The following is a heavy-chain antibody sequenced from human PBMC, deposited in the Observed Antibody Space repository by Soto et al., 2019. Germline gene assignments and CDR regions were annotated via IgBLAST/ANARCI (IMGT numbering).Heavy chain of an antibody. Sequence: GESLKISCKGSGYSFTSYWIGWVRQMPGKGLEWMGIIYPGDSDTRYSPSFQGQVTISADKSISTAYLQWSSLKASDTAMYYCARKNSDIAARLDYYYGMDVWGQGTTVTVSS. V-gene: IGHV5-51*01. CDR3: ARKNSDIAARLDYYYGMDV. CDR1: GYSFTSYW. J-gene: IGHJ6*02. CDR2: IYPGDSDT. D-gene: IGHD6-6*01.